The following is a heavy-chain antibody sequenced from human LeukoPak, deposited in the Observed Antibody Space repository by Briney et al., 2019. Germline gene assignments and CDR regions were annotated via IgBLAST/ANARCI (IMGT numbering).Heavy chain of an antibody. V-gene: IGHV1-69*01. CDR1: GGTFSSYA. J-gene: IGHJ3*02. CDR2: IIPILGTA. CDR3: ARDLAPATEWNYADAFDI. D-gene: IGHD1-7*01. Sequence: ASVKVSCKASGGTFSSYAISWVRQAPGQGLEWMGGIIPILGTANYAQNFQGRVTITSDESTRTVYMELSSLGSEDTAVYYCARDLAPATEWNYADAFDIWGQGTMVTVSS.